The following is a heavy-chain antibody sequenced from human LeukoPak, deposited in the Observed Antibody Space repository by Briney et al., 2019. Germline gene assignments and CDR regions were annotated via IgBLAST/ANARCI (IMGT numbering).Heavy chain of an antibody. V-gene: IGHV3-53*01. CDR2: IYSGGST. Sequence: GGSLRLSCAASGLTVSSKDMSWVRQAPGKGLEWVSVIYSGGSTYYADSVKGRFTISRDNSKNTLYLQMNSLRAEDTAVYYCAKGGYYGSGSYDLSWGHGTLVTVSS. CDR1: GLTVSSKD. D-gene: IGHD3-10*01. J-gene: IGHJ4*01. CDR3: AKGGYYGSGSYDLS.